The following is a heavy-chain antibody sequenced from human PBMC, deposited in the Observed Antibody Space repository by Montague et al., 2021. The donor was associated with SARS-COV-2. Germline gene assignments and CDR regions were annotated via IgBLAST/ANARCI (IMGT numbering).Heavy chain of an antibody. Sequence: SETLSLTCTVSGGSINSDNYYWSWIRQPPGKGLEWIGEINHGGSTNYSPSLKSRVTISADTSKNQFSLKLKSVTAADTANYYCARGHQGVAMIVVVMIGAKYYFDYWGQGSLVTVSS. CDR1: GGSINSDNYY. CDR2: INHGGST. V-gene: IGHV4-39*07. D-gene: IGHD3-22*01. J-gene: IGHJ4*02. CDR3: ARGHQGVAMIVVVMIGAKYYFDY.